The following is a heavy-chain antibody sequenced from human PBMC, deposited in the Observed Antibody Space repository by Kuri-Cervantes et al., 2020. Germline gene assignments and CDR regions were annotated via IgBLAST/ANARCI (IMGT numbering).Heavy chain of an antibody. V-gene: IGHV4-59*01. CDR1: GGSISSYY. CDR3: ARGPNSSSWGWAFDI. D-gene: IGHD6-13*01. CDR2: IYYSGST. Sequence: GALRLSCTVSGGSISSYYWSWTRQPPGKGLEWIGYIYYSGSTNYNPSLKSRVTISVDTSKNQFSLKLSSVTAADTAVYYCARGPNSSSWGWAFDIWGQGTMVTVSS. J-gene: IGHJ3*02.